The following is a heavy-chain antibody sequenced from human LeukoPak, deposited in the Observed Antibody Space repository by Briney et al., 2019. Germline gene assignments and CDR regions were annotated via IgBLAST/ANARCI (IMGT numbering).Heavy chain of an antibody. CDR3: AKGRDSSGYYPLFDY. V-gene: IGHV3-23*01. CDR2: ISGSGGST. Sequence: GGSLRLSCAASGFTFSSYAMSWVRQAPGKGLEWVPAISGSGGSTYYADSVKGRFTISRDNSKNTLYLQMNSLRAEDTAVYYCAKGRDSSGYYPLFDYWGQGTLVTVSS. J-gene: IGHJ4*02. D-gene: IGHD3-22*01. CDR1: GFTFSSYA.